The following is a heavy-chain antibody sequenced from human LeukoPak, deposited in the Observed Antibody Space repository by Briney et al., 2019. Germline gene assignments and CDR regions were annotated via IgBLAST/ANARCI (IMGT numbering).Heavy chain of an antibody. CDR2: ISAYNGNT. Sequence: ASVTVSCKASGYTFTSYGISWVRQAPGQGLEWMGWISAYNGNTNYAQKLQGRVTMTTDTSTSTAYMELRSLRSDDTAVYYCARADRITIFGVVIPLDYWGQGTLVTVSS. CDR1: GYTFTSYG. CDR3: ARADRITIFGVVIPLDY. V-gene: IGHV1-18*01. D-gene: IGHD3-3*01. J-gene: IGHJ4*02.